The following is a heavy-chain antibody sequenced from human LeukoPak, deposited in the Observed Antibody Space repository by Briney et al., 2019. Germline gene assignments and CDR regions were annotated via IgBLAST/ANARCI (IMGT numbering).Heavy chain of an antibody. D-gene: IGHD3-16*01. Sequence: GASVKVSCQTSGYTFTDSYIHWVRQAPGQGLEWMGWINPNSGGTNYAQKFQGRVTMTRDTSISTAYMELSRLRSDDTAVYYCARDRVNRPILRLGGISYWGQGTLVTVSS. V-gene: IGHV1-2*02. CDR3: ARDRVNRPILRLGGISY. CDR2: INPNSGGT. CDR1: GYTFTDSY. J-gene: IGHJ4*02.